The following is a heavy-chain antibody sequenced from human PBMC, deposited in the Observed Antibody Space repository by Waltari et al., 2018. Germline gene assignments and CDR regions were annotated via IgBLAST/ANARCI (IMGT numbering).Heavy chain of an antibody. V-gene: IGHV3-74*01. CDR3: ARTNWYFDL. CDR2: INGDGSTT. Sequence: EVQLVEFGGGLIQPGGSLRLSCVASGFTFNNYRMHWVRQAPEKGLVWVSRINGDGSTTDYVDSVKGRFTISRDNAKNTLYLQMNNLRAEDTAVYYCARTNWYFDLWGQGTLVSVSS. CDR1: GFTFNNYR. J-gene: IGHJ4*02.